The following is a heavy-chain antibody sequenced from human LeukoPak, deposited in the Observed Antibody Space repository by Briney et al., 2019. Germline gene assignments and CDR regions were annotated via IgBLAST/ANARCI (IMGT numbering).Heavy chain of an antibody. J-gene: IGHJ6*03. V-gene: IGHV3-30*02. CDR3: AKGQQLPRYYYYMDV. Sequence: PGGSLRLSCAASGFTFSSYGMHWVRQAPGMGLEWVAFIRYDGSNKYYADSVKGRFTISRDNSKNTLYLQMNSLRAEDTAVYYCAKGQQLPRYYYYMDVWGKGTTVTVSS. CDR1: GFTFSSYG. D-gene: IGHD6-13*01. CDR2: IRYDGSNK.